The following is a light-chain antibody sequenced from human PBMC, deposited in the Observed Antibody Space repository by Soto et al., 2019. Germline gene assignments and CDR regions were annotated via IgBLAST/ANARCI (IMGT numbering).Light chain of an antibody. CDR1: QSVSSSY. CDR3: QRYCSSLLT. Sequence: EIVLTQSPGTLSLSPGERATLSCRASQSVSSSYLAWYQQKPGQAPRLLIFGASTRAPGIPDSFSGSVSGTDCTLTSSRLEPEDFAEYYCQRYCSSLLTFGEGTNLEIK. J-gene: IGKJ4*01. CDR2: GAS. V-gene: IGKV3-20*01.